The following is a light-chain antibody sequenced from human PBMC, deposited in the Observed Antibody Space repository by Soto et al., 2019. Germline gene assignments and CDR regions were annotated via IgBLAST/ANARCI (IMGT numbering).Light chain of an antibody. CDR3: QHYNSYSEA. V-gene: IGKV1-5*03. CDR1: QSISSY. J-gene: IGKJ1*01. CDR2: KAS. Sequence: DIQKTQSPSSLSESVGDRVTITCRASQSISSYLNWYQQKPGKAPKLLIYKASTLKSGVPSRFSGSGSGTEFTLTISSLQPDDFATYYCQHYNSYSEAFGQGTKVDI.